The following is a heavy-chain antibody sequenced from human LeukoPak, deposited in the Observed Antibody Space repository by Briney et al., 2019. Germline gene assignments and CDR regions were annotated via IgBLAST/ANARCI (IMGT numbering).Heavy chain of an antibody. CDR3: ARDKYSSGNDAFDI. V-gene: IGHV3-21*01. CDR1: GFTFSSYS. J-gene: IGHJ3*02. D-gene: IGHD6-19*01. Sequence: PGGSLRLSCEASGFTFSSYSMNWVRQAPGKGLEWVSSISSSSSYIYYADSVKGRFTISRDNAKNSLYLQMNSLRAEDTAVYYCARDKYSSGNDAFDIWGQGTMVTVSS. CDR2: ISSSSSYI.